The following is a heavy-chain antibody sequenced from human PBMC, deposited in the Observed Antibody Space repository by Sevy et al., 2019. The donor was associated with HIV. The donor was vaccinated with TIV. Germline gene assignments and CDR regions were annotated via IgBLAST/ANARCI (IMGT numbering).Heavy chain of an antibody. D-gene: IGHD3-3*01. CDR1: GFTFSSYS. V-gene: IGHV3-21*01. CDR2: ISSSSYI. Sequence: GGSLRLSCAASGFTFSSYSMNWVRQAPGKGLEWVSSISSSSYIYYADSVKGRFTISRDNAKNSLYLQMNSLRAEDTAVYYCARDHSIFGVVTTPYYYYYGMDVWGQGTTVTVSS. CDR3: ARDHSIFGVVTTPYYYYYGMDV. J-gene: IGHJ6*02.